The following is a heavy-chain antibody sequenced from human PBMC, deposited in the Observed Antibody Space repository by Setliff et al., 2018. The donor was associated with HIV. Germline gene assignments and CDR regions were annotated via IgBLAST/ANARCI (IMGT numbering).Heavy chain of an antibody. V-gene: IGHV4-59*11. CDR1: GASISRHL. D-gene: IGHD3-22*01. CDR3: ARRQWGTSGYYEFFQQ. Sequence: SETLSLTCTVSGASISRHLWAWIRQPPGKGLEWIGTIYDSGSAKHNPSLESRVRISVDTSKNHLSLKLNSVTVADTAVYYCARRQWGTSGYYEFFQQWGQGTLVTVSS. CDR2: IYDSGSA. J-gene: IGHJ1*01.